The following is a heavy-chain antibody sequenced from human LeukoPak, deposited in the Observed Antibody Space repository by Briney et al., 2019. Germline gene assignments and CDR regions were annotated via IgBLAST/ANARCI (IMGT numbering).Heavy chain of an antibody. Sequence: ASVKVSCKTSGYTFTNYYMHWVRQAPGQGLEWLGLVNPSGGGTTYAQKFQGRVTMTRDTSISTAYMELSRLRSDDTAVYYCARTPTVLRFLEWAFDYWGQGTLVTVSS. CDR1: GYTFTNYY. V-gene: IGHV1-2*06. CDR2: VNPSGGGT. J-gene: IGHJ4*02. CDR3: ARTPTVLRFLEWAFDY. D-gene: IGHD3-3*01.